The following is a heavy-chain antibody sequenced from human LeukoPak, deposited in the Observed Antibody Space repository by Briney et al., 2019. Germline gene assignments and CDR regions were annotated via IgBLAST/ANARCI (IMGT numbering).Heavy chain of an antibody. D-gene: IGHD6-19*01. CDR3: ARSHPREKGWSDFDY. V-gene: IGHV7-4-1*02. CDR1: GYTFTSYA. Sequence: ASVKVSCKASGYTFTSYAMDWVRQAPGQGLEWMGWINTNTGNPTYAQGFTGRFVFSLDTSVSTAYLQISSLKAEDTAVYYCARSHPREKGWSDFDYWGQGTLVTVSS. J-gene: IGHJ4*02. CDR2: INTNTGNP.